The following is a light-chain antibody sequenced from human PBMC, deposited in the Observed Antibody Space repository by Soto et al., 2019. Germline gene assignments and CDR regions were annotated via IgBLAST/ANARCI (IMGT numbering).Light chain of an antibody. Sequence: QSALTQPPSASGSPGQSVTISCTGTSSDVGNYKYVSWYQQHPGKAPKLMIYEVNKRPSGVPDRFSGSKSGNTASLTVSGLQAEDEAEYYCSSYAGSNNLYVFGTGTKLTVL. CDR3: SSYAGSNNLYV. CDR1: SSDVGNYKY. CDR2: EVN. J-gene: IGLJ1*01. V-gene: IGLV2-8*01.